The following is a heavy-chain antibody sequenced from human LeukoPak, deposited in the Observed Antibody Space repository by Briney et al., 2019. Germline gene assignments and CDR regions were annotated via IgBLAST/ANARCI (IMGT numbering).Heavy chain of an antibody. D-gene: IGHD3-10*01. CDR3: ARSYYYSSGTYYNDY. J-gene: IGHJ4*02. V-gene: IGHV2-5*02. CDR1: GFSLSTSGVA. Sequence: SGPALVKPTQTLTLTCIFSGFSLSTSGVAVAWIRQPPGKALEWLALIYLDDDKRYSPSLKSRLTITKDTSKNHVVLTMTNMDPVDTATYYYARSYYYSSGTYYNDYWGQGTQVTVSS. CDR2: IYLDDDK.